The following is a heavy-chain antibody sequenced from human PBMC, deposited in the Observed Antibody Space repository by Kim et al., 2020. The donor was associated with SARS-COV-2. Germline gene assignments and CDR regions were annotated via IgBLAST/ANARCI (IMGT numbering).Heavy chain of an antibody. Sequence: SVKVSCKASGFTFTSSAVQWVRQARGQRLEWIGWIVVGSGNTNYAQKFQERVTITRDMSTSTAYMELSSLRSEDTAVYYCAAERVAVASPAFDIWGQGTMVTVSS. J-gene: IGHJ3*02. CDR3: AAERVAVASPAFDI. CDR2: IVVGSGNT. CDR1: GFTFTSSA. V-gene: IGHV1-58*01. D-gene: IGHD6-19*01.